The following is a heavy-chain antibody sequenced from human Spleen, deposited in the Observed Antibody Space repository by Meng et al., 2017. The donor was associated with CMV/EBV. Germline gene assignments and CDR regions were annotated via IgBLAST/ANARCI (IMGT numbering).Heavy chain of an antibody. J-gene: IGHJ3*02. CDR3: ARVLRSRVGAPLLGAFDI. V-gene: IGHV4-59*12. CDR1: GDSISTYF. D-gene: IGHD1-26*01. Sequence: GSLRLSCTVSGDSISTYFWSWIRQPPGKGLEWIGYIYYRGITNYNPSLTSRLSISVDTSKNQFSLKLSSVTAADTAVYYCARVLRSRVGAPLLGAFDIWGQGTMVTVSS. CDR2: IYYRGIT.